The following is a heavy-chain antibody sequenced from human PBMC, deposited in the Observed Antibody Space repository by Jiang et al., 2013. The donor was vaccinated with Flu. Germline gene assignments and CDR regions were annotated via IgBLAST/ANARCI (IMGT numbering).Heavy chain of an antibody. CDR2: INPSGGST. CDR3: ARQGSIAAAGDAFDI. J-gene: IGHJ3*02. Sequence: SGAEVKKPGASVKVSCKASGYTFTSYYMHWVRQAPGQGLEWMGIINPSGGSTSYAQKFQGRVTMTRDTSTSTVYMELSSLKASDTAMYYCARQGSIAAAGDAFDIWGQGTMVTVSS. D-gene: IGHD6-13*01. CDR1: GYTFTSYY. V-gene: IGHV1-46*01.